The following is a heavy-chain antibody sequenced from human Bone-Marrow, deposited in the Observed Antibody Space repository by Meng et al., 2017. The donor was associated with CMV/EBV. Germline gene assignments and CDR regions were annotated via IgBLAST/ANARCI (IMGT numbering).Heavy chain of an antibody. D-gene: IGHD6-13*01. Sequence: GESLKISCAPSGFTFNTYTIHWVRQAPGKGLEWVSSISSSRSYINYADSVKGRFTISRDNAKNSVFLQLSSLRVEDTAVYYCAKDSSSWYDPYYYYGMDVCGQGTTVTVSS. CDR2: ISSSRSYI. J-gene: IGHJ6*02. CDR1: GFTFNTYT. V-gene: IGHV3-21*01. CDR3: AKDSSSWYDPYYYYGMDV.